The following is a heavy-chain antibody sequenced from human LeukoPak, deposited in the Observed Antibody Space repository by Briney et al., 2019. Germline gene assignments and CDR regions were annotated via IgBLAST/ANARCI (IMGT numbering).Heavy chain of an antibody. CDR1: GFTLSTYS. Sequence: GGSLRLSCAASGFTLSTYSMNWVRQAPGKGLEWISYITGSSGTISYADSVKGRFTISRDNAKNSLSLQMNSLRAEDTAVYYCATDRHWAFDYWGQGTLVTVSS. D-gene: IGHD3-16*01. V-gene: IGHV3-48*01. J-gene: IGHJ4*02. CDR2: ITGSSGTI. CDR3: ATDRHWAFDY.